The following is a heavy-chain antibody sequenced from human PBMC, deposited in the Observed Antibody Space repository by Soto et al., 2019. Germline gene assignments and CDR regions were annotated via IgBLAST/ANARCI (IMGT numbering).Heavy chain of an antibody. Sequence: TLSLTCTVSGGSISSGGYYWSWIRQHPGKGLEWIGYIYYSGSTYYNPSLKSRVTISVDTSKNQFSLKLSSVTAADTAVYYCARNNLPGYSGYDSTQKYYYYGMDVWGQGTTVTVSS. CDR1: GGSISSGGYY. D-gene: IGHD5-12*01. J-gene: IGHJ6*02. CDR2: IYYSGST. V-gene: IGHV4-31*03. CDR3: ARNNLPGYSGYDSTQKYYYYGMDV.